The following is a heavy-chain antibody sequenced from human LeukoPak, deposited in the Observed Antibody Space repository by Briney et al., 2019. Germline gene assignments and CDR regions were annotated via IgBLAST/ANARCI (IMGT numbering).Heavy chain of an antibody. Sequence: SETLSLTCTVSGASISSYYWSWIRQSPGKGLEWIGYIYYSGRTNYNPSLKSRVTISVDTSKNQFSLKLRSVTAADTAVYYCAREEMPGKFDYWGQGTLVTVSS. CDR1: GASISSYY. V-gene: IGHV4-59*12. CDR3: AREEMPGKFDY. CDR2: IYYSGRT. J-gene: IGHJ4*02. D-gene: IGHD1-26*01.